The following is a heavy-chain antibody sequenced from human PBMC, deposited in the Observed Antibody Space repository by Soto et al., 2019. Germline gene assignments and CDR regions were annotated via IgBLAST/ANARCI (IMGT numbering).Heavy chain of an antibody. V-gene: IGHV1-2*02. J-gene: IGHJ6*02. CDR3: ASTMVRGVINYGMDV. CDR2: INPNSGGT. Sequence: VASVKVSCKASGYTFTGYYMHWVRQAPGQGLEWMGWINPNSGGTNYAQKFQGRVTMTRDTSISTAYMELSRLRSDDTAVYYCASTMVRGVINYGMDVWGQGTTVTSP. CDR1: GYTFTGYY. D-gene: IGHD3-10*01.